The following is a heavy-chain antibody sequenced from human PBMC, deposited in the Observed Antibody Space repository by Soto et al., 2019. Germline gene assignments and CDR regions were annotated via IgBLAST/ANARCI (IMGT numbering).Heavy chain of an antibody. CDR1: GFSFSSYA. CDR2: IPYDGSDE. CDR3: AKDVVQQPPHYYYGLDV. Sequence: QVQLVQSGGGVVQPGRSLRLSCAASGFSFSSYAMHWVRQAPGKGLEWVGVIPYDGSDEYYADSVKGRFTISRDNSKNTVYLQMNSLRAEYTAVYYCAKDVVQQPPHYYYGLDVWGQGTTVTVSS. D-gene: IGHD6-13*01. V-gene: IGHV3-30*18. J-gene: IGHJ6*02.